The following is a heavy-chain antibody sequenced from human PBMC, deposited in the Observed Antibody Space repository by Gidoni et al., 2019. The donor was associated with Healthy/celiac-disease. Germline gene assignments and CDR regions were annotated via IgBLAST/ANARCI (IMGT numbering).Heavy chain of an antibody. V-gene: IGHV4-39*01. Sequence: QLQLQESGPGLVKPSETLSLTCTVSGGSISSSSYYWGWIRQPPGKGLEWIGSIYYSGSTYYNPSLKSRVTISVDTSKNQFSLKLSSVTAADTAVYYCARLWAYYYYGMDVWGQGTTVTVSS. CDR3: ARLWAYYYYGMDV. CDR1: GGSISSSSYY. D-gene: IGHD3-10*01. J-gene: IGHJ6*02. CDR2: IYYSGST.